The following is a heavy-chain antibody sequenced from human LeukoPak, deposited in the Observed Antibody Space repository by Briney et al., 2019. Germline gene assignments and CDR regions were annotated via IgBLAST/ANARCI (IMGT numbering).Heavy chain of an antibody. Sequence: SETLSLTCAVYGGSVSGYYWSWIRQPPGKGLEWIGEINHSGSTNYNPSLKSRVTISVDTSKNQFSLKLSSVTAADTAVYYCARGTTPYYWGQGTLVTVSS. CDR3: ARGTTPYY. V-gene: IGHV4-34*01. J-gene: IGHJ4*02. CDR1: GGSVSGYY. CDR2: INHSGST. D-gene: IGHD1-14*01.